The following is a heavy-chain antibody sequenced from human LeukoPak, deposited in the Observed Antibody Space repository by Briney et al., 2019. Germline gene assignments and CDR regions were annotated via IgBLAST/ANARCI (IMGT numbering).Heavy chain of an antibody. CDR3: ARRQYYYGSGIFDY. Sequence: SVKVSCKASGGTFSSYAISWVRQAPGQGLEWMGGIIPIFGTANYAQKFQGRVTITADKSTSTAYMELSSLRSEDTAVYYCARRQYYYGSGIFDYWGQGTLVTVSS. J-gene: IGHJ4*02. CDR2: IIPIFGTA. CDR1: GGTFSSYA. D-gene: IGHD3-10*01. V-gene: IGHV1-69*06.